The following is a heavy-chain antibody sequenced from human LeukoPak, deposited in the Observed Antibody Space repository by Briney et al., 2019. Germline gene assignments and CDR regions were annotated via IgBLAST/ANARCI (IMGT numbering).Heavy chain of an antibody. CDR3: ARDATLRTAVAAY. CDR2: IWYDGSNK. V-gene: IGHV3-33*01. CDR1: GFTFSSYG. D-gene: IGHD6-19*01. Sequence: GGSLRLSCAASGFTFSSYGMHWVRQAPGKGLEWVAVIWYDGSNKYYADSVKGRFTISRDNSKNTLYLQMNSLRAEDTAVYYCARDATLRTAVAAYWGQGTLVTVSS. J-gene: IGHJ4*02.